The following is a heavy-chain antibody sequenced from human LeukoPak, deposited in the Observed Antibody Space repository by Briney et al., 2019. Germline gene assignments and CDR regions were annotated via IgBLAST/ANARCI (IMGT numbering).Heavy chain of an antibody. Sequence: KVSCRESGETGTSDGISGVRHTPGQRLEWMGWISAYNGNTNYAQKLQGRVTMTTDTSTSTAYMELRSLRSDDTAVYYCARRYQLLGYDAFDIGGQGTMVTVSS. V-gene: IGHV1-18*04. CDR3: ARRYQLLGYDAFDI. J-gene: IGHJ3*02. D-gene: IGHD2-2*01. CDR2: ISAYNGNT. CDR1: GETGTSDG.